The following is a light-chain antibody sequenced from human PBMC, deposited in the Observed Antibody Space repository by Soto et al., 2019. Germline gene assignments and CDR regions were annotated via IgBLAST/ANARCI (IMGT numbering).Light chain of an antibody. V-gene: IGKV1-9*01. Sequence: DIQLTQSPSFLSASVGDRVTITCRASQGIRDFLAWYQQKPGKAPKLLIYAASTLQTGVLTRFSGIASGTEFTLIISNLQPADFATYDCQQFNVYPLTFGGGTKVEIK. CDR1: QGIRDF. CDR2: AAS. J-gene: IGKJ4*01. CDR3: QQFNVYPLT.